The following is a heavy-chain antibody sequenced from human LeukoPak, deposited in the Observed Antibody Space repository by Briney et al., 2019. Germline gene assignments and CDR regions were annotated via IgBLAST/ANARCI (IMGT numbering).Heavy chain of an antibody. V-gene: IGHV3-23*01. J-gene: IGHJ6*03. CDR1: GFTFSSYA. D-gene: IGHD3-9*01. Sequence: PGGSLRLSCAASGFTFSSYAMSWVRQAPGKGLEWVSAISGSGGSTYYADSAKGRFTISRDNSKNTLYLQMNSLRAEDTAGYYCXKCXXXEIXTGHQVYYYMDVWGKGTTVTVSS. CDR2: ISGSGGST. CDR3: XKCXXXEIXTGHQVYYYMDV.